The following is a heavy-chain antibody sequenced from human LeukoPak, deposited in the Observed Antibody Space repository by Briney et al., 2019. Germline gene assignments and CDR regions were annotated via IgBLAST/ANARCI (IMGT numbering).Heavy chain of an antibody. Sequence: SETLSLTCAVYGGSFSGYYWSWVRQPPGKGLEWIGEINHSGSTNYNPSLKSRVTISVDTSKNQFSLKLSSVTAADTAVYYCARGRTLIVVVPAAIPYYFDYWGQGTLVTVSS. D-gene: IGHD2-2*01. CDR1: GGSFSGYY. V-gene: IGHV4-34*01. J-gene: IGHJ4*02. CDR2: INHSGST. CDR3: ARGRTLIVVVPAAIPYYFDY.